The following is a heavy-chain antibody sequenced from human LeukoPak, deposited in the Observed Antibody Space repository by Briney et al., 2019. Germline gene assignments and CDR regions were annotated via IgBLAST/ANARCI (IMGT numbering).Heavy chain of an antibody. D-gene: IGHD3-16*02. CDR1: GYTFTGYY. CDR2: INPNSGGT. CDR3: ARDTYYDYVWGSYRPDAFDI. J-gene: IGHJ3*02. V-gene: IGHV1-2*02. Sequence: ASVKVSCKASGYTFTGYYMHWVRQAPGQGLEWMGWINPNSGGTNYAQKFQGRVTMTRDTSISTAYMELSRLRSDDTAVYYCARDTYYDYVWGSYRPDAFDIWGQGTMVTVSS.